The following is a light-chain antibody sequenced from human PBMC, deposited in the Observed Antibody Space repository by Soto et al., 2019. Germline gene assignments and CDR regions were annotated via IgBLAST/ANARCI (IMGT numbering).Light chain of an antibody. Sequence: QSALTQPASVSGSPGQSITISCTGTSSDIGSNNYVSWFQQRPGKAPTLIIDEVSNRPSGVSNHCSGYKSGNTASLTISGLLPEDEAEYYCSSYTTTTRLFGGGTKLTVL. J-gene: IGLJ3*02. CDR3: SSYTTTTRL. CDR1: SSDIGSNNY. V-gene: IGLV2-14*01. CDR2: EVS.